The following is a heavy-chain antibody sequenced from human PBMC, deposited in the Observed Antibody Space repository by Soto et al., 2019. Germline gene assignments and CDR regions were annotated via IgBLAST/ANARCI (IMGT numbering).Heavy chain of an antibody. CDR3: ARDLDGTYSTGPGH. CDR2: FFHRGNT. CDR1: GSSISGYV. J-gene: IGHJ4*02. D-gene: IGHD4-4*01. Sequence: QVQLQESGPGLLKPSETLSLSCTVSGSSISGYVWNWIRQTPGKGLEWIGYFFHRGNTRYNPSLESRVAISVDTSKNFVSLNLTSVTAADTGVYCCARDLDGTYSTGPGHWGQGTLVTVSS. V-gene: IGHV4-59*01.